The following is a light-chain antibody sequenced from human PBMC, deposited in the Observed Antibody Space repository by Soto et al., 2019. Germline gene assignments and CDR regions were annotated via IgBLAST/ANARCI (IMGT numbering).Light chain of an antibody. Sequence: IVMTQSPRTLSLSPGERATLSCRASQPINNNYVAWYQQKPGQAPSLLIYGASDRATGVPDRFSGSGSGTDFTLTISSLEPEDFAVYYCQQRSNWPLTFGGGTKVEIK. CDR2: GAS. CDR1: QPINNNY. CDR3: QQRSNWPLT. V-gene: IGKV3D-20*02. J-gene: IGKJ4*01.